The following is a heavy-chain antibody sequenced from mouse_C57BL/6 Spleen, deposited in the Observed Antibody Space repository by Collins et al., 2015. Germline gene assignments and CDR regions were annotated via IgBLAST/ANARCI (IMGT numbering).Heavy chain of an antibody. Sequence: EVQLQQSGPELVKPGASVKMSCKASGYTFTDYNMHWVKQTHGKSLEWIGDINPNNGGTSYNQKFKGKATLTVDKSSSTAYMELRSLTSEDSAVYYCASLMIYYDYDRVFDYWGQGTTLTVSS. D-gene: IGHD2-4*01. J-gene: IGHJ2*01. V-gene: IGHV1-18*01. CDR1: GYTFTDYN. CDR2: INPNNGGT. CDR3: ASLMIYYDYDRVFDY.